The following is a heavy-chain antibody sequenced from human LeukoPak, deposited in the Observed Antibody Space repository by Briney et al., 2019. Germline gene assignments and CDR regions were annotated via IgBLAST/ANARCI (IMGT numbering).Heavy chain of an antibody. CDR2: IYSGGST. V-gene: IGHV3-53*01. CDR1: GLTVSSNY. Sequence: PGGSLRLSCAASGLTVSSNYMSWVRQAPGKGLEWVSVIYSGGSTYYADSVKGRFTISRDNSKNTLYLQMNSLRAEDTAVYYCAKEDRITIFGVVRLGSYFDYWGQGTLVTVSS. J-gene: IGHJ4*02. D-gene: IGHD3-3*01. CDR3: AKEDRITIFGVVRLGSYFDY.